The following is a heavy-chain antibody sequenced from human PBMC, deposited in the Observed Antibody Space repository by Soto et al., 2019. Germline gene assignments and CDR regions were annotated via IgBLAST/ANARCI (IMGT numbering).Heavy chain of an antibody. CDR2: ISGSGGST. D-gene: IGHD6-19*01. J-gene: IGHJ4*02. CDR3: AKDPYSSGWYGRYFDY. V-gene: IGHV3-23*01. CDR1: GFTFSSYA. Sequence: EVQLLESGGGLVQPGGSLRLSCAASGFTFSSYAMSWVRQAPGKGLEWVSAISGSGGSTYYADSVKGRFTISRDNSKNTMYLQMHSLRAEDTAVYYCAKDPYSSGWYGRYFDYWGQGTLVTVSS.